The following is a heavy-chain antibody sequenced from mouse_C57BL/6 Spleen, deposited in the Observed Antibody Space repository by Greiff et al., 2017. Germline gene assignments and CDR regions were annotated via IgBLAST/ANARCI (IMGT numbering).Heavy chain of an antibody. CDR1: GYTFTSYW. V-gene: IGHV1-59*01. J-gene: IGHJ4*01. Sequence: QVQLQQPGAELVRPGTSVKLSCKASGYTFTSYWMHWVKQRPGQGLVWIGVIDPSDSYTNYNQKFKGKATLTVDTSSSTADMQLSSLTSGDSAVYYCARGKELRNFAMDYWGQGTSVTVSS. CDR3: ARGKELRNFAMDY. D-gene: IGHD1-1*01. CDR2: IDPSDSYT.